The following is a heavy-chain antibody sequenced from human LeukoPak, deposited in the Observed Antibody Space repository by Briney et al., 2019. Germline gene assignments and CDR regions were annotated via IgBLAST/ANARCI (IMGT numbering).Heavy chain of an antibody. CDR3: ARDQSPYCGSSTSCYLLDFDY. J-gene: IGHJ4*02. D-gene: IGHD2-2*01. CDR1: GFALKSYS. CDR2: ISSTSAYI. Sequence: GGSLRLSCAGSGFALKSYSLSWVRQAPGKGLEWVSSISSTSAYIYYADSVKGRFTISRDNAKNSLYLQMNSLRAEDTAVYYCARDQSPYCGSSTSCYLLDFDYWGQGTLVTVSS. V-gene: IGHV3-21*01.